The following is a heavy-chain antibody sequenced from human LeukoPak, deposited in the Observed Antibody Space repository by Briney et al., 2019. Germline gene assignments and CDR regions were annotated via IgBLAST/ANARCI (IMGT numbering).Heavy chain of an antibody. D-gene: IGHD3-10*01. J-gene: IGHJ4*02. Sequence: GGSLRLSCAASGFSVSNNYMIWVRQAPGKGLEWVSLLYTGGETNYADSVKGRFTMSRDTSKNTVSLHMNSLRADDTAVYYCAKGTMVRGDHWGQGTLVTVSS. CDR2: LYTGGET. V-gene: IGHV3-53*05. CDR3: AKGTMVRGDH. CDR1: GFSVSNNY.